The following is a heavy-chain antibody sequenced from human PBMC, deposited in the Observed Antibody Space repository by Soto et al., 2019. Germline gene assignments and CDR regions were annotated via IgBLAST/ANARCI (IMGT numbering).Heavy chain of an antibody. CDR3: ARGVSIYNYFDY. Sequence: GGSLRLSCAASGFTVSSDYMSWVRQAPGKGLEWVSVIYSGGSTYYADSVKDRFTISRDNSKNSLFLEMNSLRAEDTAVYYCARGVSIYNYFDYWGQGTLVTVSS. J-gene: IGHJ4*02. D-gene: IGHD4-4*01. CDR2: IYSGGST. CDR1: GFTVSSDY. V-gene: IGHV3-66*01.